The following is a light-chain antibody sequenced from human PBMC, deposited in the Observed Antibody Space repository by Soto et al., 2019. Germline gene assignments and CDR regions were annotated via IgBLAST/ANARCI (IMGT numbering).Light chain of an antibody. Sequence: QTVVTQEPSLTVSPGGTVTLTCASSTGTVTSNHYPYWLQQKPGQAPRTLIYDTSKKHSWTLARFSGSLLGGKAALTLSGAHHELEAEYYCLLWDGGGRAVFGTGTKVTVL. CDR1: TGTVTSNHY. CDR2: DTS. V-gene: IGLV7-46*01. J-gene: IGLJ1*01. CDR3: LLWDGGGRAV.